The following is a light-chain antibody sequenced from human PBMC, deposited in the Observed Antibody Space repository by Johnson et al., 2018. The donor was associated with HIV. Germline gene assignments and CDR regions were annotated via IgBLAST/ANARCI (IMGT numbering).Light chain of an antibody. CDR1: SSNIGSNY. Sequence: PVLTQPPSVSAAPGQRVTISCSGSSSNIGSNYVSWYQQLPGTAPKLLIYDNNKRPSGIPDRFSGSKSGTSATLGITGLQTGDEADYYCGTWDSSLSAGFYVFGTGTKVTVL. V-gene: IGLV1-51*01. CDR2: DNN. CDR3: GTWDSSLSAGFYV. J-gene: IGLJ1*01.